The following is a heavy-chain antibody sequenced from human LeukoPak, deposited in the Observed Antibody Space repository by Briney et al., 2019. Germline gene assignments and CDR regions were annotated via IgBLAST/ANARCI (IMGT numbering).Heavy chain of an antibody. CDR1: GFTFSSYS. J-gene: IGHJ6*02. CDR3: VRDLGYCSSTSCYPPRGFYYYGMDV. V-gene: IGHV3-21*01. CDR2: ISSSSSYI. Sequence: GGSLRLSCAASGFTFSSYSMNWVRQAPGKGLEWVSSISSSSSYIYYADSVKGRFTISRDNAKNSLYLQMNSLRAEDTAVYYCVRDLGYCSSTSCYPPRGFYYYGMDVWGQGTTVTVSS. D-gene: IGHD2-2*01.